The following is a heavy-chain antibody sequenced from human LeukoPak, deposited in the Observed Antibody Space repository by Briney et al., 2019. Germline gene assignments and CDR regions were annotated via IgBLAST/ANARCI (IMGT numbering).Heavy chain of an antibody. CDR3: ARGHPSGYPNSGYTFDY. J-gene: IGHJ4*02. CDR1: GFTFSSYS. Sequence: GGSLRLSCADSGFTFSSYSMNWVRQAPGKGLEWVSSISSTSSYIYYADSVKGRFTVSRDNAKNSLYLHMNSLRAEDTAMYYCARGHPSGYPNSGYTFDYWGQGTLVTVSS. CDR2: ISSTSSYI. V-gene: IGHV3-21*01. D-gene: IGHD3-22*01.